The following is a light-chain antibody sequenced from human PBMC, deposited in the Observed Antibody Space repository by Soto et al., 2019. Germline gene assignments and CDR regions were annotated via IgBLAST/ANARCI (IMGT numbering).Light chain of an antibody. V-gene: IGKV1-5*01. J-gene: IGKJ1*01. Sequence: DIQMTQSPSTLSASLGDRVTITCRASQSISVWLTWYQQKPGKAPKMLIYDASILKSGVPSRFSGSGSGTEFTLTISSLQPDDFATYYCQQYNSYSTWTFGQGTEVEIK. CDR3: QQYNSYSTWT. CDR2: DAS. CDR1: QSISVW.